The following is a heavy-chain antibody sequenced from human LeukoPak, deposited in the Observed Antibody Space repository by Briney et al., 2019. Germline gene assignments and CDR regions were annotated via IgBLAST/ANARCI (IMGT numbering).Heavy chain of an antibody. D-gene: IGHD3-9*01. J-gene: IGHJ4*02. CDR3: ARVGRSYYDILTGVDY. V-gene: IGHV1-2*02. Sequence: GASVKVSCKASGYTFTGYYMHWVRQAPGQGLEWMGWINPNSGGTNYAQKFQGRVTMTRDTSISTAYMELSRLRSDDTAVYYCARVGRSYYDILTGVDYWGQGTLVTVSS. CDR1: GYTFTGYY. CDR2: INPNSGGT.